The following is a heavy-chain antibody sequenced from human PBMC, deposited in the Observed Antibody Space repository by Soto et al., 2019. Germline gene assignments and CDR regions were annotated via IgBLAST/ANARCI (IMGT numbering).Heavy chain of an antibody. Sequence: QVQLQQSGPGLVKPSQTLSLTCAISGDSVSSNIASWNWIRQSPSRGLEWLGRTYYRSKWYNEYVVSVKSRKTINPDTSKNQFSLQLNSVTPEDTAVYYCARGAHYYNGMDVWGQGTTVTVSS. CDR2: TYYRSKWYN. V-gene: IGHV6-1*01. CDR1: GDSVSSNIAS. CDR3: ARGAHYYNGMDV. J-gene: IGHJ6*02.